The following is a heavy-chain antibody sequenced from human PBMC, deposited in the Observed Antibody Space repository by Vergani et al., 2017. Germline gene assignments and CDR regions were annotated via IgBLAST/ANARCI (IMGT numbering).Heavy chain of an antibody. D-gene: IGHD3-10*01. CDR1: GYTFTDYF. Sequence: QVQLVQSGAEVKKPGASVKVSCKASGYTFTDYFMHWVRQAPGQGLEWMGWINPIFGTANYAQKFQGRVTITADESTSTAYMELSSLRSEDTAVYYCARTHPAVRWGQGTLVTVSS. J-gene: IGHJ4*02. CDR2: INPIFGTA. V-gene: IGHV1-69*01. CDR3: ARTHPAVR.